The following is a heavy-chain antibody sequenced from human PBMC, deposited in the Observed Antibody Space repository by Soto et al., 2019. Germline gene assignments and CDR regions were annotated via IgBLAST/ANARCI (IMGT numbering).Heavy chain of an antibody. CDR3: AGHMVMVNWFAP. CDR2: ISAYNGNT. V-gene: IGHV1-18*01. D-gene: IGHD5-18*01. Sequence: ASVKVSCKASGYTFTSYGISWVRQAPGQGLEWMGWISAYNGNTNYAQKLQGRVTMTTDTSTSTAYMELRSLRSDDTAVYYCAGHMVMVNWFAPWGQGTLVTVSS. J-gene: IGHJ5*02. CDR1: GYTFTSYG.